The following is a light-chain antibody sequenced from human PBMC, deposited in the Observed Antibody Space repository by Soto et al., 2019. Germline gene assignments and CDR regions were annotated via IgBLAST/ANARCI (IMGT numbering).Light chain of an antibody. CDR3: QQVNVYPST. V-gene: IGKV1-9*01. CDR1: QGISSY. J-gene: IGKJ4*01. CDR2: DAS. Sequence: IQLTQSPSSLSASVGDIVTINFRASQGISSYLGWYQQKPGKAPNLLIYDASTLHSGVPSRFSGGGSGTDFTLTISSLQPEDFATYYCQQVNVYPSTFGGGTKVDIK.